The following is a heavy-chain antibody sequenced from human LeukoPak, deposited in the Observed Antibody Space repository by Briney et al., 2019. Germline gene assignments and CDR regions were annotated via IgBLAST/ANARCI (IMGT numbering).Heavy chain of an antibody. J-gene: IGHJ3*02. D-gene: IGHD3-9*01. CDR3: ARPRYDILTGPADDAFDI. CDR1: GGSISSSSYF. V-gene: IGHV4-39*01. CDR2: IYYSGRT. Sequence: SETLSLTCTVSGGSISSSSYFWGWIRHPPGKGLEWIGGIYYSGRTYYNPSLQSRVTISVFKYKDQFAMKLHAVTAADTAVYYCARPRYDILTGPADDAFDIWGQGTMVTVSS.